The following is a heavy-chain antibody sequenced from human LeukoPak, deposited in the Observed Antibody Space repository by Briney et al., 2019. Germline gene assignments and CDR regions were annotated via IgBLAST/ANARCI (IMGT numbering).Heavy chain of an antibody. CDR3: ARVYGSGSYYPHFDY. CDR1: GFTFSSYS. Sequence: GGSLRLSCAASGFTFSSYSMNWVRQAPGKGLEWVSYISSSSSTIYYADSAKGRFTISRDNAKNSLYLQMNSLRAEDTAVYYCARVYGSGSYYPHFDYWGQGTLVTVSS. CDR2: ISSSSSTI. J-gene: IGHJ4*02. D-gene: IGHD3-10*01. V-gene: IGHV3-48*01.